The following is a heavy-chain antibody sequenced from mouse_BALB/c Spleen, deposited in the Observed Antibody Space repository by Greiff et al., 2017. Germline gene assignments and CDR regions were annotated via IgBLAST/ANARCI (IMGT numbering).Heavy chain of an antibody. CDR1: GYTFSSYW. J-gene: IGHJ2*01. CDR2: ILPGSGST. D-gene: IGHD1-1*01. Sequence: QVQLQQSGAELMKPGASVKISCKATGYTFSSYWIEWVKQRPGHGLEWIGEILPGSGSTNYNEKFKGKATFTADTSSNTAYMQLSSLTSEDSAVYYCARSDYYGSSYNFDYWGQGTTLTVSS. CDR3: ARSDYYGSSYNFDY. V-gene: IGHV1-9*01.